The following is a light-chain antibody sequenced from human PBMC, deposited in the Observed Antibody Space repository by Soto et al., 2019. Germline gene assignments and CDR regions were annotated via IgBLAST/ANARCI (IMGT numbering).Light chain of an antibody. CDR2: AAS. CDR1: EIIRNN. Sequence: DIQMTQSPSSLSASVGDRVTITCRASEIIRNNLNWYQQKPGKAPKLLIYAASTLQSGVPSKFSVGESGTEFTLTIGSLQPEDFTPYYCQQTYRTPRGAFGQGPNVEF. V-gene: IGKV1-39*01. CDR3: QQTYRTPRGA. J-gene: IGKJ1*01.